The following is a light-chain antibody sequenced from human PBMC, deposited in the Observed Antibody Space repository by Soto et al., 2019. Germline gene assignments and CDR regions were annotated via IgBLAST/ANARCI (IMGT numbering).Light chain of an antibody. CDR2: DVN. V-gene: IGLV2-11*01. CDR3: CSYAGSYSFV. CDR1: SSDVGGYNY. Sequence: QSVLTQPRSVSGSPGQSVTISCTGTSSDVGGYNYVSWYQQHPGKAHKFMIYDVNKRPSGVPDRFSGSKSGNTASLTISGLQTEDEADYYCCSYAGSYSFVFGTGTKVTVL. J-gene: IGLJ1*01.